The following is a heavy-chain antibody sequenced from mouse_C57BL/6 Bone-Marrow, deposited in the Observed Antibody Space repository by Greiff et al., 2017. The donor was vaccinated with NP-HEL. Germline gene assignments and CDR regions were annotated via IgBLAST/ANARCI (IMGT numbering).Heavy chain of an antibody. CDR2: INPNNGGT. D-gene: IGHD1-1*02. CDR1: GYTFTDYY. Sequence: EVQLQQSGPELVKPGASVKISCKASGYTFTDYYMNWVKQSHGKSLEWIGDINPNNGGTSYNQKFKGKATLTVDKSSSTAYMELRSLTSEDSAVYYCACLSHYGPWFAYWGQGTLVTVSA. V-gene: IGHV1-26*01. CDR3: ACLSHYGPWFAY. J-gene: IGHJ3*01.